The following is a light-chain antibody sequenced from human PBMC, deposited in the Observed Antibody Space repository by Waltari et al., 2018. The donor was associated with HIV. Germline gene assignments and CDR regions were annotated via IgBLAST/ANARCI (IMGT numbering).Light chain of an antibody. V-gene: IGLV4-69*01. J-gene: IGLJ3*02. CDR3: QTGRTGIWL. CDR1: SGHSDYA. Sequence: QLALTQSPSASASLGASVRLTCTLTSGHSDYAIAWHQQQPEKGLRFLMKLDRDGSHSKGDGVPERFSGSSSGAERYLTISSLRSEDEADYYCQTGRTGIWLFGGGTKLTVL. CDR2: LDRDGSH.